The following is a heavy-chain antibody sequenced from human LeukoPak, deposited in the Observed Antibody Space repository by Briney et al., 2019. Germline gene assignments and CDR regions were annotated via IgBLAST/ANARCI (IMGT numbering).Heavy chain of an antibody. CDR2: IKQDETEK. V-gene: IGHV3-7*01. D-gene: IGHD1-26*01. Sequence: GGSLRLSCTASGFTFSNFWMGWVRQAPGKGLEWVANIKQDETEKFYLGSVKGRFTISRDNAKDSLYLQMNSLKAEDTAIYYCAREVGTPQAFDIWGQGTMVTVSS. CDR3: AREVGTPQAFDI. J-gene: IGHJ3*02. CDR1: GFTFSNFW.